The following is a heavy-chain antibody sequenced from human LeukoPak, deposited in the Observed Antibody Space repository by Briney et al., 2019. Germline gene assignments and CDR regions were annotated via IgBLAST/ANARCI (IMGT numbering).Heavy chain of an antibody. CDR2: INPSGGST. Sequence: ASVKVSCKASGYTFTSYYMHWVRQAPGQGLEWMGIINPSGGSTSYAQKFQGRVTITADESTSTAYMELSSLRSEDTAVYYCAREPSRAYFQHWGQGTLVTVSS. CDR1: GYTFTSYY. CDR3: AREPSRAYFQH. J-gene: IGHJ1*01. V-gene: IGHV1-46*01.